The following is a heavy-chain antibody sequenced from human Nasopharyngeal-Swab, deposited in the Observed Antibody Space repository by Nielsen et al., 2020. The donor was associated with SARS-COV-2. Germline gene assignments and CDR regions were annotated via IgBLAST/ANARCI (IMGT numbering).Heavy chain of an antibody. J-gene: IGHJ3*02. D-gene: IGHD6-13*01. Sequence: ETLSLTCTVSGGSISSGDYYWSWIRQPPGKGLEWIGYIYYSGSTNYNPSLKSRVTISVDTSKNQFSLKLSSVTAADTAVYYCARAPYSSSWYWNAFDIWGQGTMVTVSS. CDR3: ARAPYSSSWYWNAFDI. CDR1: GGSISSGDYY. V-gene: IGHV4-61*08. CDR2: IYYSGST.